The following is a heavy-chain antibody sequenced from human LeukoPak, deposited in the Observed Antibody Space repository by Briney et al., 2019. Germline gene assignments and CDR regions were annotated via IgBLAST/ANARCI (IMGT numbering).Heavy chain of an antibody. CDR1: GGSFSGYY. V-gene: IGHV4-34*01. CDR2: INHSGST. J-gene: IGHJ6*03. D-gene: IGHD6-13*01. CDR3: ARDQSGYSSSWYLALVPNNLDYYYYYMDV. Sequence: PSETLSLTCAVYGGSFSGYYWSWIRQPPGKGLEWIGEINHSGSTNYNPSLKSRVTISVDTSKNQFSLKLSSVTAEDTAVYYCARDQSGYSSSWYLALVPNNLDYYYYYMDVWGKGTTVTISS.